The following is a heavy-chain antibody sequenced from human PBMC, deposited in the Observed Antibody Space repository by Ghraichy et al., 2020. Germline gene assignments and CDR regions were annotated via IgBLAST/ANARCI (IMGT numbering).Heavy chain of an antibody. J-gene: IGHJ4*02. D-gene: IGHD7-27*01. V-gene: IGHV6-1*01. CDR3: ARERWGGSHNFDY. CDR1: GDSVSSNSAA. CDR2: TYYRSKWFT. Sequence: SQTLSLTCVISGDSVSSNSAAWNWISLAPSRGLEWLTRTYYRSKWFTDYAVSVKSRISVNPDTSKNQVSLHLNSVTPDDSAVYFCARERWGGSHNFDYWGQGTLVTVSS.